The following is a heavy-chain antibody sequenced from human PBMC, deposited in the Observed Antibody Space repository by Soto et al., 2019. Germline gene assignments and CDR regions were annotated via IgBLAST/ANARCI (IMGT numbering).Heavy chain of an antibody. Sequence: LRLSCAASGFTFSSHAMSWVRQAPGKGLEWVSAISGSGGSTYYADSVKGRFTISRDNSKNTLYLQMNSLRAEDTAVYYCAQTDLLYYYYGMDVWGQGTTVTVSS. CDR1: GFTFSSHA. CDR2: ISGSGGST. D-gene: IGHD3-3*01. J-gene: IGHJ6*02. CDR3: AQTDLLYYYYGMDV. V-gene: IGHV3-23*01.